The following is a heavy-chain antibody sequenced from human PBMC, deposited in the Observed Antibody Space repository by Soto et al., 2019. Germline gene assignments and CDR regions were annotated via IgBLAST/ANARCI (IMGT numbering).Heavy chain of an antibody. Sequence: PGGSLRLSCAASGFTFSSYWMSWVRQAPGKGLEWVANIKQDGSEKYYVDSVKGRFTISRDNAKNSLYLQMNSLRAEDTAVYYCARDTARLRLGELSLYPHWGQGTLVTVSS. CDR3: ARDTARLRLGELSLYPH. CDR2: IKQDGSEK. J-gene: IGHJ4*02. V-gene: IGHV3-7*01. CDR1: GFTFSSYW. D-gene: IGHD3-16*02.